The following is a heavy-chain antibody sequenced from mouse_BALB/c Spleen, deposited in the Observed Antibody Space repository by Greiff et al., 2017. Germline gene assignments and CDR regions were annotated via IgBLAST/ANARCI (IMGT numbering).Heavy chain of an antibody. D-gene: IGHD3-1*01. J-gene: IGHJ4*01. V-gene: IGHV14-1*02. CDR2: IDPENGST. Sequence: VQLQQSGAELVRPGALVKLSCKASGFTFKDYYMHWVKQRPEQGLEWIGWIDPENGSTIYDQKFQGKATITADTSSNTAYLQLSSLTSEDTAVFSCASYSSDYVTYYAMDYWGQGTSVTVSS. CDR3: ASYSSDYVTYYAMDY. CDR1: GFTFKDYY.